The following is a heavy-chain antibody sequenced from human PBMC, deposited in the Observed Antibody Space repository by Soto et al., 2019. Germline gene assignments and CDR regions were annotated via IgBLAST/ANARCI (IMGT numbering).Heavy chain of an antibody. Sequence: SVKVSCKASGGTFSSYAISWVRQAPGQGLEWMGGIIPIFGTANYAQKFQGGVTITADESTSTAYMELSSLRSEDTAVYYCAREKDGHNPSSPYYFDYWGQGTLVTVSS. J-gene: IGHJ4*02. CDR3: AREKDGHNPSSPYYFDY. V-gene: IGHV1-69*13. CDR2: IIPIFGTA. CDR1: GGTFSSYA.